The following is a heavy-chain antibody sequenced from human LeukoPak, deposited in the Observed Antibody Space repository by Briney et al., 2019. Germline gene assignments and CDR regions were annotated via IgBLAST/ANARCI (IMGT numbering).Heavy chain of an antibody. CDR3: ASVPWGLYGMDV. CDR2: ISSSSSTI. D-gene: IGHD7-27*01. V-gene: IGHV3-48*04. Sequence: PGGSLRLSCAASGFTFSSYSMNWVRQAPGKGLEWVSYISSSSSTIYYADSVKGRFTISRDNAKNSLYLQMNSLRAEDTAVYYCASVPWGLYGMDVWGQGTTVTVSS. J-gene: IGHJ6*02. CDR1: GFTFSSYS.